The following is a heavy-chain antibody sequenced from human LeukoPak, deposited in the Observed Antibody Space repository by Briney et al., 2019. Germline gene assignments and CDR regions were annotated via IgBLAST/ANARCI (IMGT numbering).Heavy chain of an antibody. CDR3: AKAGRSSGWYWFAY. CDR2: INRDSKII. Sequence: GGSLRLSCAASGFSFSSYEMNWVRQAPGKGLEWVSNINRDSKIIHYADSVKGRFTISRDNSKNTLFLQMNSLRAEDTAVYYCAKAGRSSGWYWFAYWGQGTLVTVSS. CDR1: GFSFSSYE. D-gene: IGHD6-19*01. V-gene: IGHV3-48*03. J-gene: IGHJ4*02.